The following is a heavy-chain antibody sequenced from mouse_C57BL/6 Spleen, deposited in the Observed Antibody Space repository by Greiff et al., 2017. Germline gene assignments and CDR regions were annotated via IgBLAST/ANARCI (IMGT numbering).Heavy chain of an antibody. V-gene: IGHV1-18*01. J-gene: IGHJ4*01. CDR1: GYTFTDYN. CDR2: INPNNGGT. CDR3: ARRVIYDGYNYYAMDY. D-gene: IGHD2-3*01. Sequence: VQLQQSGPELVKPGASVKIPCKASGYTFTDYNMDWVKQSHGKSLEWIGDINPNNGGTNYNQKFKGKATMTVDKSSSTAYMELRSLTSEDTAVYYCARRVIYDGYNYYAMDYWGQGTSVTVSS.